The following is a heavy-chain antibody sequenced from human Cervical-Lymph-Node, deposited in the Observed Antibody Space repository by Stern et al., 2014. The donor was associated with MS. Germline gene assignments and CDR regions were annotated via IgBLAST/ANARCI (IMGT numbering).Heavy chain of an antibody. D-gene: IGHD1-26*01. J-gene: IGHJ4*02. CDR2: ITPVFGTT. CDR3: ARGGGLVGYFDY. Sequence: DQLVGSGAEVKKPGSSVTVSCKASGDTFSSYAINWGRKVPAQGIEWKGGITPVFGTTNYAQKFQGRVTITADKSTNTAYMELMTLRSEDTAVYYCARGGGLVGYFDYWGQGTLVSVSS. CDR1: GDTFSSYA. V-gene: IGHV1-69*06.